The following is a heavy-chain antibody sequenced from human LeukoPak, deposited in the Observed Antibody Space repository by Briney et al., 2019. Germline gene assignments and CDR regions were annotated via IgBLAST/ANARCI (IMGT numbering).Heavy chain of an antibody. Sequence: SVKVSCKASGGTFSSYAISWVRQAPGQGLEWMGGIIPIFGTANYAQKFQGRVTITTDESTSTAYMELSSLRSEDTAVYYCARDRLIGSGSYYSYWGQGTLVTVSS. CDR2: IIPIFGTA. J-gene: IGHJ4*02. V-gene: IGHV1-69*05. D-gene: IGHD3-10*01. CDR1: GGTFSSYA. CDR3: ARDRLIGSGSYYSY.